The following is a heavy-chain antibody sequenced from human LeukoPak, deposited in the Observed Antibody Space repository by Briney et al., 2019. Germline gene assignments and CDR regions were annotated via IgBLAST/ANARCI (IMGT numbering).Heavy chain of an antibody. D-gene: IGHD3-22*01. CDR3: AKPLGVVVPDDAFDI. J-gene: IGHJ3*02. CDR2: ISYDGSNK. Sequence: GGSLRLSCAASGFTFNNHAMHWVRQAPGKGLEWVAVISYDGSNKYYADSVKGRFTISRDNSKNTLYLQMNSLRAEDTAVYYCAKPLGVVVPDDAFDIWGQGTMVTVSS. V-gene: IGHV3-30*18. CDR1: GFTFNNHA.